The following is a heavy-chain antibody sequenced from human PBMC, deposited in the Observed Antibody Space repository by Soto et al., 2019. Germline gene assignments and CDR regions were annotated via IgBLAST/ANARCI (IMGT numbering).Heavy chain of an antibody. J-gene: IGHJ6*03. D-gene: IGHD4-17*01. V-gene: IGHV4-31*03. CDR3: ARAAYGDYLTYYYYYMDV. CDR2: IYYSGST. CDR1: GGSISSGGYY. Sequence: SETLSLTCTVSGGSISSGGYYWSWIRQHPGKGLEWIGYIYYSGSTYYNPSLKSRVTISVDTSKNQFSLKLSSVTAADTAVYYCARAAYGDYLTYYYYYMDVWGKGTTVTVSS.